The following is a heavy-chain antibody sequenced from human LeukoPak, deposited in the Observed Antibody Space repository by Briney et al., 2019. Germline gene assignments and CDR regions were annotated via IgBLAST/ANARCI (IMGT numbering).Heavy chain of an antibody. Sequence: GSLRPSCAASGFTFSSYAMSWVRQAPGKGLGGVPAIRGSGGSTYYADSVKGRFTISRDNSKNTLYLQMNSLRAEDTAVYYCAKGGTKQWPTGEVEDSWGQGTLVTVSS. CDR1: GFTFSSYA. D-gene: IGHD6-19*01. J-gene: IGHJ4*02. CDR2: IRGSGGST. V-gene: IGHV3-23*01. CDR3: AKGGTKQWPTGEVEDS.